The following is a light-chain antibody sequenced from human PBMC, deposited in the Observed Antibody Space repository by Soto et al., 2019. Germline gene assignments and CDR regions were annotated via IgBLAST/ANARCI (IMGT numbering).Light chain of an antibody. V-gene: IGKV1-39*01. J-gene: IGKJ4*01. CDR3: QQSYSTPLT. Sequence: DIQMTQSPSFLSGSVGDRVTITCRASQGISSYLAWYQQKPGKAPKLLIYDASTLQSGVPSRFSGSGSGTDFTLTISSLQPEDFATYYCQQSYSTPLTFGGGTKVDIK. CDR2: DAS. CDR1: QGISSY.